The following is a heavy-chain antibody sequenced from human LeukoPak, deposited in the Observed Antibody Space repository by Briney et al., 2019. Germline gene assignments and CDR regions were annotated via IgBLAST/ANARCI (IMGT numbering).Heavy chain of an antibody. CDR2: IGTSSSTI. V-gene: IGHV3-48*01. J-gene: IGHJ5*02. CDR3: AKDLLYYDRFDP. D-gene: IGHD1-26*01. Sequence: GGSLRLSCAASGFTFSTYTMNWVRQPPGKGLEWVSNIGTSSSTIYYADSVKGRFTISRDNAKNSLYLQMNSLRAEDTAVYYCAKDLLYYDRFDPWGQGTLVTVSS. CDR1: GFTFSTYT.